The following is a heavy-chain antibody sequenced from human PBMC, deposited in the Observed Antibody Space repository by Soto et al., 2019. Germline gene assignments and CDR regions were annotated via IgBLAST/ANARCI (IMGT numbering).Heavy chain of an antibody. CDR1: GLTFSSYS. V-gene: IGHV3-48*01. D-gene: IGHD5-18*01. Sequence: GGSLRLSCGSSGLTFSSYSMNWVRQAPGKGLEWVSYISSSSSTIYYADSVKGRFTISRDNAKNSLYLQMNSLRAEDTAVYYCARDYSSYGPFDYWGQGTLVTVSS. CDR2: ISSSSSTI. CDR3: ARDYSSYGPFDY. J-gene: IGHJ4*02.